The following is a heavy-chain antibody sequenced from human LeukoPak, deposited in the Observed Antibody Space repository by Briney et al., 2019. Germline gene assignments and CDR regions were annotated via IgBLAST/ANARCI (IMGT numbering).Heavy chain of an antibody. D-gene: IGHD1-26*01. CDR1: GFTFSNYW. V-gene: IGHV3-7*01. CDR3: AKDSPFGGN. CDR2: IKQDGNTK. J-gene: IGHJ4*02. Sequence: PGGSLRFSCAASGFTFSNYWMSWVRQAPGKGLEWVANIKQDGNTKNYVDSVKGRFTISRDNAKNSLYLQMNSLRAEDTAVYYCAKDSPFGGNWGQGTLVTVSS.